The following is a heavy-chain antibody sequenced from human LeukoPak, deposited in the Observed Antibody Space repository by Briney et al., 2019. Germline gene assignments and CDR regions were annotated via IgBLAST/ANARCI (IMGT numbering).Heavy chain of an antibody. CDR2: IIPIFGTA. CDR1: GGTFSSYA. D-gene: IGHD5-18*01. CDR3: ARGLTGTGYNYYYYYYMDV. J-gene: IGHJ6*03. Sequence: SVKVSCKASGGTFSSYAISWVRQAPGQGLEWMGGIIPIFGTANYAQKFQGRVTITTDESTSTAYMELSSLRSEDTAVYYCARGLTGTGYNYYYYYYMDVWGKGTTVTVSS. V-gene: IGHV1-69*05.